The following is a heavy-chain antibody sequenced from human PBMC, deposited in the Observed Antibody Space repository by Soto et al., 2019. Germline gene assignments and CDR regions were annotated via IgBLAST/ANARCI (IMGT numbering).Heavy chain of an antibody. D-gene: IGHD4-17*01. Sequence: GGSLRLSCAASGFTFSSYAMSWVRQAPGKGLEWVSAISGSGGSTYYADSVKGRFTISRDNSKNTLYLQMNSLRAEDKAVYDCDKDSTDLQFYGDYNYLYHHWGQGTLVTVSS. CDR3: DKDSTDLQFYGDYNYLYHH. CDR2: ISGSGGST. J-gene: IGHJ1*01. V-gene: IGHV3-23*01. CDR1: GFTFSSYA.